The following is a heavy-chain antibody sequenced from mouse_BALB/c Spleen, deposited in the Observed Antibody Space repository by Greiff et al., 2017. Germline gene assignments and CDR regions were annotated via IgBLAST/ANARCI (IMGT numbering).Heavy chain of an antibody. J-gene: IGHJ1*01. CDR1: GYTFTSYW. D-gene: IGHD2-14*01. CDR3: TRNYRYDKGDWYFDV. Sequence: VQLQQSGTVLARPGASVKMSCKASGYTFTSYWMHWVKQRPGQGLEWIGAIYPGNSDTSYNQKFKGKAKLTAVTSTSTAYMELSSLTNEDSAVYYCTRNYRYDKGDWYFDVWGAGTTVTVSS. V-gene: IGHV1-5*01. CDR2: IYPGNSDT.